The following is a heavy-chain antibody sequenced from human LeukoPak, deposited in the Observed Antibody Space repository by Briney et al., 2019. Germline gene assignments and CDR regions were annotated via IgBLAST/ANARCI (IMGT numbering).Heavy chain of an antibody. D-gene: IGHD1-26*01. J-gene: IGHJ4*02. CDR3: SIVQLVEGATQFDY. V-gene: IGHV4-30-4*01. CDR2: IYYSGST. Sequence: SETLSLTCTVSGGSISSGEYYWSWHRQPPGMGLEWLGYIYYSGSTYYNPSLKSRVTISVDTSKNQFSLKLSSVTAADTAVYYCSIVQLVEGATQFDYWGQGTLVTVSS. CDR1: GGSISSGEYY.